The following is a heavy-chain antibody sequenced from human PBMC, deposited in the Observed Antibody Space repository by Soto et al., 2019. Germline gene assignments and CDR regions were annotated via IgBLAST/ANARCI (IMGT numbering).Heavy chain of an antibody. CDR1: GFPFRYYA. D-gene: IGHD6-19*01. Sequence: GGSLRLSCTASGFPFRYYALSWVRQSPGKGLEWVSFIRTKTYGGATQYAASVQGRFTISRDDSKNIAYLQMDSLKIEDTAVYYCTRDKGSSGWSADAFDIWGQGTVVTVSS. J-gene: IGHJ3*02. CDR3: TRDKGSSGWSADAFDI. CDR2: IRTKTYGGAT. V-gene: IGHV3-49*04.